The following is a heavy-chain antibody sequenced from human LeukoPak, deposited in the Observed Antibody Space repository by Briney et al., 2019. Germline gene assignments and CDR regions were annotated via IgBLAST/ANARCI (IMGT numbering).Heavy chain of an antibody. Sequence: SETLSLTCAVYGGSFSGYYWSWIRQPPGKGLEWIGEINHSGSTNYNPSLKSRVTISVDTSKNQFSLKLSSVTAADTAVYYCARVAAAGTAVDYWSQGTLVTVSS. CDR3: ARVAAAGTAVDY. CDR1: GGSFSGYY. CDR2: INHSGST. V-gene: IGHV4-34*01. J-gene: IGHJ4*02. D-gene: IGHD6-13*01.